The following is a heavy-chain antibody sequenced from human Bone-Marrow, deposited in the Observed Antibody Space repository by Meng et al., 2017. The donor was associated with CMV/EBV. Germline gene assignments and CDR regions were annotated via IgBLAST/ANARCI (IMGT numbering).Heavy chain of an antibody. CDR2: INPNSGGT. J-gene: IGHJ4*02. D-gene: IGHD3-16*02. Sequence: ASVKVSCKASGYTLSGYYMDWVRQAPGQGLEWMGWINPNSGGTNYAQKFQGRVTMTRDTSISTAYMELSSLRSEDTAVYFCARGPRITVGGVIIWPLEDWGQGTLVTVSS. CDR1: GYTLSGYY. V-gene: IGHV1-2*02. CDR3: ARGPRITVGGVIIWPLED.